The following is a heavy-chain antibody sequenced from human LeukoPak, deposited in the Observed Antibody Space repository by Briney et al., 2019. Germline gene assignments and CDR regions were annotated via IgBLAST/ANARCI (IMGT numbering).Heavy chain of an antibody. CDR3: ARGYYDYVWGSYLPVDD. V-gene: IGHV4-31*03. D-gene: IGHD3-16*02. Sequence: SETLSLTCTVSGGSISSGGYYWSWIRQHPGKGLEWIGYIYYSGSTYYNPSLKSRVTISVDTSKNQFSLQLSSVTAADTAVYYCARGYYDYVWGSYLPVDDWGQGTLVIVSS. CDR1: GGSISSGGYY. CDR2: IYYSGST. J-gene: IGHJ4*02.